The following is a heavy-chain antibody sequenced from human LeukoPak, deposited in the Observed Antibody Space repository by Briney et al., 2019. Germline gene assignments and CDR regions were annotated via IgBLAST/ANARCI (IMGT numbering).Heavy chain of an antibody. Sequence: WASVTVSCTASGYTFSVYAVIWVRQAPGKGLEWMGGFDPEDGETIYAQKFQGRVTMTEDTSTDTAYMELSSLRSEDTAVYYCATSSWIVGAFDAFDIWGQGTMVTVSS. J-gene: IGHJ3*02. V-gene: IGHV1-24*01. CDR3: ATSSWIVGAFDAFDI. D-gene: IGHD1-26*01. CDR2: FDPEDGET. CDR1: GYTFSVYA.